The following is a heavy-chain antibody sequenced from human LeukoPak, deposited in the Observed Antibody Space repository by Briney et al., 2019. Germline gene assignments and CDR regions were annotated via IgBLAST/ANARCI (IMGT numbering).Heavy chain of an antibody. Sequence: PGGSLRLSCATSGFSFSSYAMSWVRQAPGKGLEWVAVISYDGSNKYYADSVKGRFTISRDNSKNTLYLQMNSLRAEDTAVYYCAKDFILYGDYGRGWFDYWGQGTLVTVSS. J-gene: IGHJ4*02. V-gene: IGHV3-30*18. CDR2: ISYDGSNK. D-gene: IGHD4-17*01. CDR1: GFSFSSYA. CDR3: AKDFILYGDYGRGWFDY.